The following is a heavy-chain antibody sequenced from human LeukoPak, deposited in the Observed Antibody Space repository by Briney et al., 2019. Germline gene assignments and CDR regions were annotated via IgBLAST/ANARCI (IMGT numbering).Heavy chain of an antibody. CDR3: AELGITMIGGV. D-gene: IGHD3-10*02. J-gene: IGHJ6*04. Sequence: GGSLRLSCAASGFSFKTYGMHWVRQAPGKGLEWVALISFDGNKKYLQESVKGRFTISRDNSENTLYLQMNSLRAEDTAVYYCAELGITMIGGVWGKGTTVTISS. V-gene: IGHV3-30*18. CDR1: GFSFKTYG. CDR2: ISFDGNKK.